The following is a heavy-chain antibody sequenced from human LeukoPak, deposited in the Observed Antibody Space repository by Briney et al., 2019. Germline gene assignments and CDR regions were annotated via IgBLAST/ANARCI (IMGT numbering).Heavy chain of an antibody. J-gene: IGHJ5*02. CDR1: GGSFSGYY. V-gene: IGHV4-34*01. CDR2: INHSGST. Sequence: SETLSLTCAVYGGSFSGYYWSWIRQPPGKGLEWIGEINHSGSTNYNPSLKSRVTISVDTSKNQFSLKLSSVTAADTAVYYCASRYCSGGSCYSSWFDPWGQGTLVTVSS. CDR3: ASRYCSGGSCYSSWFDP. D-gene: IGHD2-15*01.